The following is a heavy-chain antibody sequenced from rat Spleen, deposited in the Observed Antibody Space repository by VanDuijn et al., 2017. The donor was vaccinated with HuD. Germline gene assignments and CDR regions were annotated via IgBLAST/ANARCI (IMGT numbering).Heavy chain of an antibody. J-gene: IGHJ3*01. CDR3: ARHGYSSYGWFAY. Sequence: EVQMVESGGGLVQPGRSLKLSCAASGFTFSDYAMAWVRQAPKKGLEWVATISYDGSSTYYRDSVKGRFTISRDNAKSTLYLQMDSLRSEDTATYYCARHGYSSYGWFAYWGQGTLVTVSS. V-gene: IGHV5-17*01. D-gene: IGHD1-2*01. CDR1: GFTFSDYA. CDR2: ISYDGSST.